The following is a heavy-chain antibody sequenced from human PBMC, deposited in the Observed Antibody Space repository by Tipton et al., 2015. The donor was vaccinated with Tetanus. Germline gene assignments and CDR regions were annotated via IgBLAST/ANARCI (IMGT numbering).Heavy chain of an antibody. CDR2: IGDTEFVT. J-gene: IGHJ6*02. Sequence: SLRLPCEASGFTFSTYPMHWVRQAPGKGLEWVSAIGDTEFVTYYADSLKGRFTISRDNSKNTLYLQMNSLRAEDTAVYYCAKDRELPYYYYGMDVWGQGTTVTVSS. D-gene: IGHD1-26*01. CDR3: AKDRELPYYYYGMDV. CDR1: GFTFSTYP. V-gene: IGHV3-23*01.